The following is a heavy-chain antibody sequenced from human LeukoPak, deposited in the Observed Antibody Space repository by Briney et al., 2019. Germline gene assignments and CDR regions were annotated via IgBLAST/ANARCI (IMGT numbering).Heavy chain of an antibody. Sequence: GGSLRLSCAASGFTFSSYAMHWVRQAPGKGLGWVAVISYDGSNKYYADSVKGRFTISRDNSKNTLYLQMNSLRAEDTAVYYCARESRVFGFDYWGQGTLVTVSS. CDR2: ISYDGSNK. V-gene: IGHV3-30*01. CDR3: ARESRVFGFDY. D-gene: IGHD6-13*01. CDR1: GFTFSSYA. J-gene: IGHJ4*02.